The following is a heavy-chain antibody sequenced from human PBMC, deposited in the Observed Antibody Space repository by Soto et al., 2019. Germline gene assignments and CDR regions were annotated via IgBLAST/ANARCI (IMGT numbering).Heavy chain of an antibody. J-gene: IGHJ4*02. V-gene: IGHV1-18*01. CDR2: ISPYNGDT. CDR3: ARYCSSNSCDHYFDY. Sequence: ASVKVSCKASGYSFTNYDISWVRQAPGQGLEWMGWISPYNGDTNYAQKLQGRVTMTTDTSTSTAYMELRSLRSDDTAVYYCARYCSSNSCDHYFDYCGQGTLVTVSS. D-gene: IGHD2-2*01. CDR1: GYSFTNYD.